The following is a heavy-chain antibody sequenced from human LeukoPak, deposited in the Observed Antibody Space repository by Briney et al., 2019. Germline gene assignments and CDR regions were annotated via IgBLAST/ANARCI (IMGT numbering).Heavy chain of an antibody. CDR3: EKDPLGYFYYMDV. D-gene: IGHD2-15*01. CDR1: GFTFSSSA. V-gene: IGHV3-23*01. J-gene: IGHJ6*03. Sequence: PGWSLRLSCAASGFTFSSSAMHWVRQGPGKGLEWVSTISGSGGSTYYADSAKGRFNISRDNSKNTLYLQMNSLRAEDTAVYYCEKDPLGYFYYMDVWGKGTTVTVSS. CDR2: ISGSGGST.